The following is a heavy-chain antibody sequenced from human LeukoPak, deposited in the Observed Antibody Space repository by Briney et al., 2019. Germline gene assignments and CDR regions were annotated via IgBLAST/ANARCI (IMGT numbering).Heavy chain of an antibody. Sequence: GGSLRLSCGASGFTFDDYWMSWVRQAPGQGLEWVANINQDGSEKYYLDSAKGRFTISRDNARNSLYLQVNSLRAEDTAVYYCARDGYCSGGTCYSTVWFDPWGQGTLVTVSS. CDR1: GFTFDDYW. D-gene: IGHD2-15*01. V-gene: IGHV3-7*01. J-gene: IGHJ5*02. CDR2: INQDGSEK. CDR3: ARDGYCSGGTCYSTVWFDP.